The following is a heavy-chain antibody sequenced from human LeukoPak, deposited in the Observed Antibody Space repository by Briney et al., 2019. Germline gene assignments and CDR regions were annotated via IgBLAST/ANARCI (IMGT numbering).Heavy chain of an antibody. V-gene: IGHV4-39*02. Sequence: SETLSLTCTVSGGSISSSSYYWGWIRQPPGKGLEWIGSIYYSGSTYYNPSLKSRVTISVDTSKNQFSLKLSSVTAADTAVYYCARDGKAVGIDFDYWGQGNLVTVSS. CDR3: ARDGKAVGIDFDY. D-gene: IGHD6-13*01. CDR2: IYYSGST. J-gene: IGHJ4*02. CDR1: GGSISSSSYY.